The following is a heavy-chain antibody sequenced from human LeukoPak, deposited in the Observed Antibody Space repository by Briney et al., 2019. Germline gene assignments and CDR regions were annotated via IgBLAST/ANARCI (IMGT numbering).Heavy chain of an antibody. D-gene: IGHD5-18*01. CDR3: AKDRSQLWPPYSYYGMDV. J-gene: IGHJ6*02. Sequence: RPGGSLRLSCAASGFTFSSYGMHWVRQAPGKGLEWVAVISYDGSNKYYADSVKGRFTISRDNSKNTLYLQMNSLRAEDTAVYYCAKDRSQLWPPYSYYGMDVWGQGTTVTVSS. CDR1: GFTFSSYG. V-gene: IGHV3-30*18. CDR2: ISYDGSNK.